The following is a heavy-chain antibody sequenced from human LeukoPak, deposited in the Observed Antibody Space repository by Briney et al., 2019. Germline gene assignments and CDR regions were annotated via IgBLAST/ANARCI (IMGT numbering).Heavy chain of an antibody. V-gene: IGHV3-48*03. CDR1: GFTFSSYE. CDR2: ISSSGSTI. CDR3: AGRCGGDCFPTAFDI. D-gene: IGHD2-21*02. J-gene: IGHJ3*02. Sequence: GGSLRLSCAASGFTFSSYEMNWVRQAPGKGLEWVSYISSSGSTIYYADSVKGRFTISRDNAKNSLYLQMNSLRAEDTAVYYCAGRCGGDCFPTAFDIWGQGTMVTVSS.